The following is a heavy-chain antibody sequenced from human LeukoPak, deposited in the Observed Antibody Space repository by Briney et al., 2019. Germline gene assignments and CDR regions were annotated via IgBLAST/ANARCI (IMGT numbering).Heavy chain of an antibody. CDR3: TTVRTF. Sequence: GGSLKLSCAASGFTFSGFAMNWVRQAPGKGLEWVGRIKSKTDGGTPDYAAPVKGRFTISRDDSRNTLFLQMNSLKTEDTAVYFCTTVRTFWGQGTLVTVSS. D-gene: IGHD2/OR15-2a*01. J-gene: IGHJ1*01. CDR1: GFTFSGFA. CDR2: IKSKTDGGTP. V-gene: IGHV3-15*01.